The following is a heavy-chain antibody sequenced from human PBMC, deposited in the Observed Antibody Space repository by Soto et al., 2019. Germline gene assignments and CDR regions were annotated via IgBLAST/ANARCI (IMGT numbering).Heavy chain of an antibody. CDR2: ISSGGGAI. D-gene: IGHD2-8*01. J-gene: IGHJ5*02. CDR3: AREREILLVASRVDHRMWFDP. V-gene: IGHV3-11*01. CDR1: GFTFTDYY. Sequence: QVQVVESGGGLVEPGGSLRLSCAGSGFTFTDYYMNWIRQAPGKGLEWVSSISSGGGAIYYADSVKGRFTISRDNAKNSVYLPMNSLTAEDTAVYYCAREREILLVASRVDHRMWFDPWGQGALVTVSS.